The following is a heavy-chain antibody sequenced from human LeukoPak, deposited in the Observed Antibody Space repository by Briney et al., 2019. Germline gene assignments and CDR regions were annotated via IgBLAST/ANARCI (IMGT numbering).Heavy chain of an antibody. D-gene: IGHD1-1*01. CDR2: IWYDGSNK. J-gene: IGHJ3*02. V-gene: IGHV3-33*01. CDR3: AREDDLGAFDI. Sequence: PGRSLRLSCAASGFTFSTYGMHWVRQAPGKGLEWVAVIWYDGSNKYYADSVKGRFTISRDNSKNTLYLQMNSLRAEDTAVYYCAREDDLGAFDIWGQGTMVTVSS. CDR1: GFTFSTYG.